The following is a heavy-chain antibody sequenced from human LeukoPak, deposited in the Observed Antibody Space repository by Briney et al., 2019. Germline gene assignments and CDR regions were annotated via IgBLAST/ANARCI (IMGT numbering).Heavy chain of an antibody. CDR1: GGTFSSYA. D-gene: IGHD2-2*01. CDR2: IIPIFGTA. CDR3: ARSPRYCSSTSCGFEEGYYGMDV. J-gene: IGHJ6*04. Sequence: SVKVSCKASGGTFSSYAISWVRQAPGQGLEWMGGIIPIFGTANYAQKFQGRVTITADKSTSTAYMELSSLRSEDTAVYYCARSPRYCSSTSCGFEEGYYGMDVWGKGTTVTVSS. V-gene: IGHV1-69*06.